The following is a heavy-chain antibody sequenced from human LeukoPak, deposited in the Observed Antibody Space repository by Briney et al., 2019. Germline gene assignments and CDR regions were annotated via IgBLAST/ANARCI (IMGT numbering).Heavy chain of an antibody. CDR2: INPNSGDT. V-gene: IGHV1-2*02. CDR3: ARGTPYCSSASCYNY. J-gene: IGHJ4*02. Sequence: ASVKVSCKASGYTFTGYYMHWVRQAPGQGLEWMGWINPNSGDTNYAQKFQGRVTMTRETSISTAYMELSRLRSDDTAVYYCARGTPYCSSASCYNYWGQGTLVTVSS. CDR1: GYTFTGYY. D-gene: IGHD2-2*02.